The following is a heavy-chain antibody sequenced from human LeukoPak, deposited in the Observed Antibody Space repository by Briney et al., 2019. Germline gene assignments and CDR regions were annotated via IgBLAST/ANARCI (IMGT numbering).Heavy chain of an antibody. J-gene: IGHJ5*02. D-gene: IGHD6-13*01. CDR1: GFTFSTYN. CDR3: ARERGAAAENWFDP. CDR2: ITSSSSYI. V-gene: IGHV3-21*01. Sequence: GGSLRLSCAASGFTFSTYNMNWVRQAPGKGLEWVSSITSSSSYIYYADSVKGRFTISRDNAKNSLYLQMNSLRAEDTAVYYCARERGAAAENWFDPWGQGTLVTVSS.